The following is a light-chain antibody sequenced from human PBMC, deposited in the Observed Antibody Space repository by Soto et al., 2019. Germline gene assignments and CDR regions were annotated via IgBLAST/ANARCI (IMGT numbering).Light chain of an antibody. CDR1: QSVSSY. Sequence: EIVLTQSPATLSLSPGERATLSCRASQSVSSYLAWYQQKPGQAPRLLIYDASNRATGIPARFSGSGSGTDFTLTISSLEPEDFAVYYCQLRSNWPPYTSGQGTKLEIK. CDR3: QLRSNWPPYT. J-gene: IGKJ2*01. V-gene: IGKV3-11*01. CDR2: DAS.